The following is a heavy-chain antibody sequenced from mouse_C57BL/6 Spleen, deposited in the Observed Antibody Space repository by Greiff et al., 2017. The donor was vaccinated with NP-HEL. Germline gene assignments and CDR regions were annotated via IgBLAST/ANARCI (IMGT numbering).Heavy chain of an antibody. J-gene: IGHJ1*03. CDR2: ISSGSSTT. CDR1: GFTFSDYG. V-gene: IGHV5-17*01. D-gene: IGHD1-1*01. Sequence: EVQGVESGGGLVKPGGSLKLSCAASGFTFSDYGMHWVRQAPEKGLEWVAYISSGSSTTYYADTVKGRFTISRDNAKNTLFLQMTSLRSEDTAMYYCARNYYGSRTRYFDVWGTGTTVTVSS. CDR3: ARNYYGSRTRYFDV.